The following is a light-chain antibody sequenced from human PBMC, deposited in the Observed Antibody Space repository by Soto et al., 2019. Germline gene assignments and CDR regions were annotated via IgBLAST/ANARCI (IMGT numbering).Light chain of an antibody. CDR3: QGAKSVPRT. V-gene: IGKV1-12*01. CDR1: QGISRW. J-gene: IGKJ3*01. Sequence: DIQMTQSPSSVSASVGDRVTLTCRASQGISRWLAWYQQKPGKAPKPLVYAASVLQSGVPSRFSGSGSGTGFTPTISRLAPEDRATYYCQGAKSVPRTFGPGTKVDIK. CDR2: AAS.